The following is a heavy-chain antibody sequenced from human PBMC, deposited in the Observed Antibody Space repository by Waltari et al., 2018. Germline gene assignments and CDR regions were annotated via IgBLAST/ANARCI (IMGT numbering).Heavy chain of an antibody. CDR3: VRQEAAGTSYYYDYYGMDV. D-gene: IGHD6-13*01. CDR2: MNPNSGNT. CDR1: GYTFTSYD. V-gene: IGHV1-8*03. J-gene: IGHJ6*02. Sequence: QVQLVQSGAEVKKPGASVKVSCKASGYTFTSYDINWVRQATGQGLEWMGWMNPNSGNTGYAQKFQGRVTITRNTSISTAYMELSSLRSEDTAVYYCVRQEAAGTSYYYDYYGMDVWGQGTTVTVSS.